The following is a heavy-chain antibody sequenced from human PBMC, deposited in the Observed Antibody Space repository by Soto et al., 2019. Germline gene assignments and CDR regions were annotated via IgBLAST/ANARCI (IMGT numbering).Heavy chain of an antibody. J-gene: IGHJ4*02. D-gene: IGHD3-16*01. CDR3: TRAQPNTYYDYIWGSYRPFDY. V-gene: IGHV3-73*01. Sequence: GGSLRLSCAASGFTFSGSAMHWVRQASGKGLEWVGRIRSKANSYATAYAASVKGRFTISRDDSKNTAYLQMNSLKTEDTAVYYCTRAQPNTYYDYIWGSYRPFDYWGQGTLVTVSS. CDR1: GFTFSGSA. CDR2: IRSKANSYAT.